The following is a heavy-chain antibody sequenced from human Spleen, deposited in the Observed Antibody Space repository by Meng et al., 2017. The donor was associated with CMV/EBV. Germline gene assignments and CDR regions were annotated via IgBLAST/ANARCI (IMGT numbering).Heavy chain of an antibody. CDR1: GFTFSNAW. V-gene: IGHV3-30-3*01. J-gene: IGHJ4*02. D-gene: IGHD5-12*01. CDR2: ISYDGSNK. Sequence: GESLKISCAASGFTFSNAWMSWVRQAPGKGLEWVAVISYDGSNKYYADSVKGRFTISRDNSKNTLYLQMNSLRAEDTAVYYCAPRTYELPVDYWGQGTLVTVSS. CDR3: APRTYELPVDY.